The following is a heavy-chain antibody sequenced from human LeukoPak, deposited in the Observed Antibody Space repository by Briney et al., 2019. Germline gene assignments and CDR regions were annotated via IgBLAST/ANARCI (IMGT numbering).Heavy chain of an antibody. CDR1: GFTFSTYW. CDR3: ARHLNYYIDY. J-gene: IGHJ4*02. D-gene: IGHD3-10*01. CDR2: ISSDGSIT. Sequence: GSLRLSCAASGFTFSTYWMHWVRQAPGKGLVWVSRISSDGSITGYADSVKGRFTISRDNAKNTLYLQMNSLRAEDTAVYYCARHLNYYIDYWGQGTLVTVSS. V-gene: IGHV3-74*01.